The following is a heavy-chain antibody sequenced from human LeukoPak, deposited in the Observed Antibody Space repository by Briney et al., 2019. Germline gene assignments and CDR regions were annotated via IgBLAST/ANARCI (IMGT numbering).Heavy chain of an antibody. J-gene: IGHJ6*03. CDR1: GFTFSRYW. D-gene: IGHD2-21*02. CDR3: ASSGMRVTGSYYYYMDV. Sequence: GGSLRLSCAASGFTFSRYWTFWVRQAPGKGLVCVSRINSDGTTTNYADSVEGRFTISRDNAKNTLSLQLNRLRAEDTAVYYSASSGMRVTGSYYYYMDVWGQGTTVTVSS. V-gene: IGHV3-74*01. CDR2: INSDGTTT.